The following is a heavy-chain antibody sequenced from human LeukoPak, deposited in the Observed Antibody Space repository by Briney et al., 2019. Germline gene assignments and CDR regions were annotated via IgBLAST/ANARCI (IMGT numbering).Heavy chain of an antibody. Sequence: GPLRLSCTASGFTLSSYAMSWVRQAPGEGLEWVSTISGSADNTNYAEAVKGRFTISRDNSKNTMYLQMNSLRAEDTAAYYCAKQGFGCWGQGTLVTVSS. CDR1: GFTLSSYA. J-gene: IGHJ4*02. V-gene: IGHV3-23*01. CDR2: ISGSADNT. CDR3: AKQGFGC.